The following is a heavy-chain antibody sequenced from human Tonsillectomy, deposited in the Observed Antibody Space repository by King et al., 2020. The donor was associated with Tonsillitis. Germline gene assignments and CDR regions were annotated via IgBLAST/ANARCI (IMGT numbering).Heavy chain of an antibody. CDR2: IYYTGST. D-gene: IGHD2-8*01. V-gene: IGHV4-31*03. CDR3: ASVLRDFDS. J-gene: IGHJ4*02. CDR1: GASISSGGYY. Sequence: VQLQESGPGLVKPSETLSLTCTVSGASISSGGYYLSWIRQHPGKGLEWIWHIYYTGSTYSNPSLLSRVTLSVDTSNNQFSLRLSSVTAADTAVYYCASVLRDFDSWGQGTLVTVSS.